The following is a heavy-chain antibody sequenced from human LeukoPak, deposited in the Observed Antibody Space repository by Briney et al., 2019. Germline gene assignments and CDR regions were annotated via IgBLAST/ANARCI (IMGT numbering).Heavy chain of an antibody. CDR1: GYTLTGYY. V-gene: IGHV1-2*02. Sequence: ASVKLSCKASGYTLTGYYMHWVRQAPGQGLEWMGWINPNSGGTNYAQKFQGRVTMTRDTSISTAYMELSRLRSDDTAVYYCAMGSDCSSTSCYGYFDYWGHGNLVSVSS. CDR2: INPNSGGT. D-gene: IGHD2-2*01. CDR3: AMGSDCSSTSCYGYFDY. J-gene: IGHJ4*01.